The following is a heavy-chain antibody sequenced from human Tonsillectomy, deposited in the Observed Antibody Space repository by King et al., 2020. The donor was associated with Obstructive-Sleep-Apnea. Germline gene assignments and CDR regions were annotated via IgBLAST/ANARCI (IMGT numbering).Heavy chain of an antibody. CDR3: ARALSYCSSTSCYVGSYYYYGMDV. Sequence: EVQLVESGGGLVQPGGSLRLSCAASGFTFSSYAMHWVRQAPGKGLEYVSAISSNGGSTYYANSVKGRFTISRDNSKNTLYLQMGSLIAEDMAVYYCARALSYCSSTSCYVGSYYYYGMDVWGQGTTVTVSS. CDR1: GFTFSSYA. V-gene: IGHV3-64*01. D-gene: IGHD2-2*01. CDR2: ISSNGGST. J-gene: IGHJ6*02.